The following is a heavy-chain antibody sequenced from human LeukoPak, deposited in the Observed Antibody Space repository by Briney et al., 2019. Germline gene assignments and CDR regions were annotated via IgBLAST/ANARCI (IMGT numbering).Heavy chain of an antibody. CDR3: ARRRGDYNPYFDY. D-gene: IGHD4-11*01. V-gene: IGHV4-39*01. CDR1: GGSFSGYY. J-gene: IGHJ4*02. CDR2: IYYTGRS. Sequence: SETLSLTCAVYGGSFSGYYWGWIRQPPGKGLEWIGSIYYTGRSYYNPSLKSRVTISVDTSKNQFFLKLSSVTAADTAVYYCARRRGDYNPYFDYWGQGTLVTVSS.